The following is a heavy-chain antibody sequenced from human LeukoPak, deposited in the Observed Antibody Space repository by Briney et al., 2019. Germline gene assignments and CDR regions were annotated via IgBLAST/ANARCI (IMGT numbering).Heavy chain of an antibody. Sequence: SVKVSCKASGFTFTSSAMQWVRQARGQRLEWIGWIVVGSGNTNYAQKLQERVTITRDMSTSTAYMELSSLRSEDTAVYYCATRRPTYYYDSSGSENPFDIWGQGTMVTVSS. CDR3: ATRRPTYYYDSSGSENPFDI. J-gene: IGHJ3*02. V-gene: IGHV1-58*02. D-gene: IGHD3-22*01. CDR1: GFTFTSSA. CDR2: IVVGSGNT.